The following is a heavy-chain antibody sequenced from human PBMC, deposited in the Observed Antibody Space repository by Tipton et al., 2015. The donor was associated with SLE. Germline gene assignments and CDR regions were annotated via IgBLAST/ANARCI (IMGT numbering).Heavy chain of an antibody. J-gene: IGHJ2*01. Sequence: LRLSCTVSGGSISSHYWSWIRQPPGKGLEWIGYIYYSGSTNYNPSLKSRVTMSVDTSKNQFSLKLSSVTAADTAVYYCARVPDTAMVTGNYFDLWGRGTLVTVSS. CDR2: IYYSGST. V-gene: IGHV4-59*11. D-gene: IGHD5-18*01. CDR1: GGSISSHY. CDR3: ARVPDTAMVTGNYFDL.